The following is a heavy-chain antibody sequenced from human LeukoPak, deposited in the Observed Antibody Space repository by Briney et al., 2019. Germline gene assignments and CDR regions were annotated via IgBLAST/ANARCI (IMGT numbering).Heavy chain of an antibody. CDR1: GFTLHSYA. D-gene: IGHD2-15*01. Sequence: GGSLRLSRAASGFTLHSYAMSWVPQAPGKGLGWVSAICGSGGSTYYADSVKGRFTISRDNSKNTLYLQMNSLRAEDTAVYYCAKAWSQYGSGGSCLHAFDIWGQGTMVTVSS. CDR3: AKAWSQYGSGGSCLHAFDI. CDR2: ICGSGGST. V-gene: IGHV3-23*01. J-gene: IGHJ3*02.